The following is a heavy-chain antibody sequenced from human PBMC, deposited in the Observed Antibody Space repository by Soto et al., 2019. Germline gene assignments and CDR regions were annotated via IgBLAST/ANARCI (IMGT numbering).Heavy chain of an antibody. D-gene: IGHD6-19*01. J-gene: IGHJ4*02. Sequence: EVQLLESGGGLVQPGGSLRLSCAAYGFTFSSYAMSWVRQAPGKGLEWVSAISGSGGSTYYADSVKGRFTISRDNSKNTLYLQMNSLSAEDTAVYYCAKAYLAGQWHYYFDYWGQGTLVTVSS. V-gene: IGHV3-23*01. CDR1: GFTFSSYA. CDR2: ISGSGGST. CDR3: AKAYLAGQWHYYFDY.